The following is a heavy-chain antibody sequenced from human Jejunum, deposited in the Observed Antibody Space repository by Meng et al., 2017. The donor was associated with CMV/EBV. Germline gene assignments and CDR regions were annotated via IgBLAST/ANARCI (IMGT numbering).Heavy chain of an antibody. D-gene: IGHD1-26*01. CDR3: VRWSGSYERGFDS. J-gene: IGHJ4*02. CDR1: GFTFSSMW. V-gene: IGHV3-74*01. CDR2: IDSDGSYI. Sequence: EVQLVESGGGLVQPXGSLRLSCAASGFTFSSMWMHWVRQAPGKGLVWVSRIDSDGSYINYADSVKGRFTISRDNAKNTLYLQMNSLRAEDTAVYYCVRWSGSYERGFDSGGQGTLVTVSS.